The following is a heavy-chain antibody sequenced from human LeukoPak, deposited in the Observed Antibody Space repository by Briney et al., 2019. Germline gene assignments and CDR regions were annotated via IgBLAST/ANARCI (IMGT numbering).Heavy chain of an antibody. V-gene: IGHV1-18*01. CDR3: AREPSGSLYYYGMDV. CDR2: ISAYNGNT. CDR1: GYTFTSYG. J-gene: IGHJ6*02. Sequence: GASVTVSCMASGYTFTSYGISWVRQAPGQGLEWMGWISAYNGNTNYAQKLQGRVTMTTDTSTSTAYMELRSLRSDATAVYYCAREPSGSLYYYGMDVWGQGTTVTVSS. D-gene: IGHD1-26*01.